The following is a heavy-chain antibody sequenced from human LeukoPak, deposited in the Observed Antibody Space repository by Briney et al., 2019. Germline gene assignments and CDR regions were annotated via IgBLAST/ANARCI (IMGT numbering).Heavy chain of an antibody. D-gene: IGHD2/OR15-2a*01. V-gene: IGHV3-49*03. CDR1: GFTFGDYA. CDR3: TGNTYYYYYYGMDV. CDR2: IRSKAYGGTT. Sequence: GGSLRLSCTASGFTFGDYAMSWFRQAPGKGLEWVGFIRSKAYGGTTEYAASVKGRITISRDDSKSIAYLQMNSLKTEDTAVYYCTGNTYYYYYYGMDVWGQGTTVTVSS. J-gene: IGHJ6*02.